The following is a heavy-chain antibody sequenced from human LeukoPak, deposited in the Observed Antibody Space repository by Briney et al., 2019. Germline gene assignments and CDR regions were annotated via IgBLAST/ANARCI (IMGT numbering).Heavy chain of an antibody. CDR2: IYSGGST. J-gene: IGHJ4*02. D-gene: IGHD6-13*01. CDR3: ASICTGYSSSWYYFDY. CDR1: GLTVSSNY. V-gene: IGHV3-53*01. Sequence: GGSLRLSCAASGLTVSSNYMSWVRQAPGKGLEWVSVIYSGGSTYYADSVKGRFTISRDNSKNTLYLQMNSLRAEDTAVYYCASICTGYSSSWYYFDYWGQGTLVTVSS.